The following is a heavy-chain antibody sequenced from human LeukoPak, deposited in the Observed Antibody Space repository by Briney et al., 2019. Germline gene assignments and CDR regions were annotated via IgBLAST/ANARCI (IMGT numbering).Heavy chain of an antibody. D-gene: IGHD3-22*01. CDR1: GGSISSYY. Sequence: SETLSLTCTVSGGSISSYYWSWIRQPPGKGLEWIGYIYYSGSSNYNPSLKSRVTISVDKSKNQFSLKLSSVTAADTAVYYCARSHYSDSSGYFSYYYGLDVWGQGTTVTVYS. V-gene: IGHV4-59*01. J-gene: IGHJ6*02. CDR3: ARSHYSDSSGYFSYYYGLDV. CDR2: IYYSGSS.